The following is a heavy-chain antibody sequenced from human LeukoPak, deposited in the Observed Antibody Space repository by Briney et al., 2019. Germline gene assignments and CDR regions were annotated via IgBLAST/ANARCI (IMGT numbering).Heavy chain of an antibody. J-gene: IGHJ4*02. V-gene: IGHV4-59*01. Sequence: PSETLSLTCTVSGGSISSNNWSWNRQPPGKGLEWIGYIYYSGNTNYNPSLKSRVTISVDTSKNQFSLKLSSVTAADTAVYYCARVGRYSGYDSHFDYWGQGNLVTVSS. CDR2: IYYSGNT. CDR1: GGSISSNN. D-gene: IGHD5-12*01. CDR3: ARVGRYSGYDSHFDY.